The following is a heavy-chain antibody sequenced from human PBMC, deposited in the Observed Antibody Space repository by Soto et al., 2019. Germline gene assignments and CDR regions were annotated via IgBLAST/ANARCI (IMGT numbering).Heavy chain of an antibody. V-gene: IGHV4-39*01. CDR2: IHYSGST. J-gene: IGHJ4*02. Sequence: QLQLQESGPGLVKPSETLSLTCTVSGDSISITSYYWGWVRQPPGKGLEWIGSIHYSGSTHYNPSLRSRVTISGDASKKQFSLKLRSVTAADTAVYYCASTKDETLYFDYWGQGTLVTVSS. CDR1: GDSISITSYY. CDR3: ASTKDETLYFDY. D-gene: IGHD2-15*01.